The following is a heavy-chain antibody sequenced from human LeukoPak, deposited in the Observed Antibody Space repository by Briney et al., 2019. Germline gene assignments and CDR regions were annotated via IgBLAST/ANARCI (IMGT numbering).Heavy chain of an antibody. CDR3: ARISIAAAGDFDY. CDR1: GFTFSRYW. CDR2: IKQDGSKT. V-gene: IGHV3-7*05. J-gene: IGHJ4*02. Sequence: GGSLRLSCVASGFTFSRYWMSWVRQAPGKGLEWVANIKQDGSKTYYVDSVKGRFTISRDNAKNSLYLQMNSLRAEDTAVYYCARISIAAAGDFDYWGQGTLVTVSS. D-gene: IGHD6-13*01.